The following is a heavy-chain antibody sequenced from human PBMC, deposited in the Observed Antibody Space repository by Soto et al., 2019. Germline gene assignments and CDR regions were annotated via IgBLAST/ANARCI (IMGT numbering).Heavy chain of an antibody. D-gene: IGHD3-3*01. CDR3: AKSPANDFWTGYDRFDP. V-gene: IGHV3-23*01. CDR1: GFTFSSYA. Sequence: EVQLLESGEGLVQPGGSLRLSCAASGFTFSSYAMSWVRLAPGKGLEWVSAISGSGGSTYYADSVKGRFTISRDNSKNTLYLQMNSLRVEDTAGYYCAKSPANDFWTGYDRFDPWGQGTLVTVSS. J-gene: IGHJ5*02. CDR2: ISGSGGST.